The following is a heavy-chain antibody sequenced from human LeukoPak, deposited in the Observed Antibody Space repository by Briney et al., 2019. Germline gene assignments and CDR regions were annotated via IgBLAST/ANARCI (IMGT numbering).Heavy chain of an antibody. J-gene: IGHJ4*02. Sequence: GRSLRLSCAASGFSFSSYAIHWVRQAPGKGLEWVGIISNDGNNKYNADAVNRRFTISRDNSESTVFLQINSLRGEDTAVYYCARDLDLGSGWYGGDYWGQGTLDTVCS. CDR2: ISNDGNNK. CDR3: ARDLDLGSGWYGGDY. V-gene: IGHV3-30-3*01. CDR1: GFSFSSYA. D-gene: IGHD6-19*01.